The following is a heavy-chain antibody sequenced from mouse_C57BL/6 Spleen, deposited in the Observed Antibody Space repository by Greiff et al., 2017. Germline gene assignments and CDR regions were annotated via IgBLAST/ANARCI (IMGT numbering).Heavy chain of an antibody. J-gene: IGHJ1*03. Sequence: EVKVVESGGGLVQPGGSLSLSCAASGFTFTDYYMSWVRQPPGKALEWLGFIRNKANGYTTEYSASVKGRFTISRDNSQSILYLQMNALRAEDSAAYYCARWGYSSYGWYFDVWGTGTTVTVSS. D-gene: IGHD2-5*01. CDR2: IRNKANGYTT. CDR3: ARWGYSSYGWYFDV. V-gene: IGHV7-3*01. CDR1: GFTFTDYY.